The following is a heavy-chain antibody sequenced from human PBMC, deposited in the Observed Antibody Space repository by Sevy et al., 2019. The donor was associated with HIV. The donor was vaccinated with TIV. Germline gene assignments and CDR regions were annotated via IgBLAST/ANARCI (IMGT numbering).Heavy chain of an antibody. CDR3: ARDWAHSSGGYSSYYYYYGMDV. J-gene: IGHJ6*02. CDR2: IYTSGST. V-gene: IGHV4-4*07. Sequence: SETLSLTCTVSGGSISSYYWSWIRQPAGKGLEWIGRIYTSGSTNYNPSLKSRVTMSVDTSKNQFSLKLSSVTAADMAVYYCARDWAHSSGGYSSYYYYYGMDVWGQGTTVTVSS. CDR1: GGSISSYY. D-gene: IGHD6-19*01.